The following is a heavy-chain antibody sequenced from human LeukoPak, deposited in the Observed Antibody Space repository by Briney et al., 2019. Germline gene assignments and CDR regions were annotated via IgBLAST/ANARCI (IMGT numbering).Heavy chain of an antibody. Sequence: SEALSLTCAVYGGSLRNYFWSWVRQSPGKGLEWIGELKVGGITNKNPSHESRITISVDTPKNEFSLKLTSVTAADTAMYFCARLYMSGGASTGSFDSWGQGTLVTVSS. J-gene: IGHJ4*02. CDR1: GGSLRNYF. D-gene: IGHD3-3*01. V-gene: IGHV4-34*01. CDR3: ARLYMSGGASTGSFDS. CDR2: LKVGGIT.